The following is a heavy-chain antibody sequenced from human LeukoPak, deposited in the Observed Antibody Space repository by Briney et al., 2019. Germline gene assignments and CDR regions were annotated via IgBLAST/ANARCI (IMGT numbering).Heavy chain of an antibody. V-gene: IGHV4-4*07. CDR2: IYTSGST. J-gene: IGHJ6*02. Sequence: SETLSLTCTVSGGSISSYYWSWVRQPAGKGLEWIGRIYTSGSTNYNPSLKSRVTMSVDTSKNQFSLKLSSVTAADTAVYYCAREIYDFWSGYLYYYYGMDVWGQGTTVTVSS. CDR3: AREIYDFWSGYLYYYYGMDV. D-gene: IGHD3-3*01. CDR1: GGSISSYY.